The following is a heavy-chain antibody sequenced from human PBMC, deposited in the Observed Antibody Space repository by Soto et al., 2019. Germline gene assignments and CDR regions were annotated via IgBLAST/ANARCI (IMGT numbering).Heavy chain of an antibody. CDR1: GDSFNSGSFS. Sequence: QMQLRQSGPGLVEPTQTLSLTCAVSGDSFNSGSFSWSGILHPPGKLLEWVGTVFSGGATRYNPSLKRRATMSADRSHRPLSLTLSAVPAADTAVYFCARAFIGGWGSAPPGYSSGMDVWGQGNRVSVSP. CDR3: ARAFIGGWGSAPPGYSSGMDV. J-gene: IGHJ6*01. V-gene: IGHV4-30-2*01. CDR2: VFSGGAT. D-gene: IGHD3-3*01.